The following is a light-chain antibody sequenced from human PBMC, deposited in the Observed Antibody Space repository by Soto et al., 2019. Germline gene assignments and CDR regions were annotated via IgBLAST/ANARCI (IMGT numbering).Light chain of an antibody. J-gene: IGKJ5*01. Sequence: DIQMTQSPSALSASVGDRVTITCRASQSISSKLAWYQQKPGKAPKFLIYDASSLESGVPARFSGSGSGTEFTLAISNLQPDDFATYYCQQYSSFPVTFGQGTRLEIK. V-gene: IGKV1-5*01. CDR3: QQYSSFPVT. CDR1: QSISSK. CDR2: DAS.